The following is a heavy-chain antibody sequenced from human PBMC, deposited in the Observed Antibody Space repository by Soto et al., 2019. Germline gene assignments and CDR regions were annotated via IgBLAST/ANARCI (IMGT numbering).Heavy chain of an antibody. D-gene: IGHD3-22*01. CDR1: GGSISSGDYY. V-gene: IGHV4-30-4*01. Sequence: SETLSLTCTVSGGSISSGDYYWSWIRQPPGKGLEWIGYIYYSGSTYYNPSLKSRVTISVDTSKNQFSLKLSSVTAADTAVYYCARGKDSSGYWAWFDPWGQGTLVTVSS. CDR3: ARGKDSSGYWAWFDP. CDR2: IYYSGST. J-gene: IGHJ5*02.